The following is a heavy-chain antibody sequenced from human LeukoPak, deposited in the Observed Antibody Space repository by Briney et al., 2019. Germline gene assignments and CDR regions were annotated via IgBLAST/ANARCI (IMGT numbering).Heavy chain of an antibody. J-gene: IGHJ4*02. CDR1: GFTFSSYG. CDR2: IWYDGSNK. CDR3: AREFRDDPTFDY. V-gene: IGHV3-33*01. D-gene: IGHD1-1*01. Sequence: GGSLRLSCAASGFTFSSYGMHWVRQAPGKGLEWVAVIWYDGSNKYYADSVKGRFTISRDNSKNTLYLQMNSLRAEDTAVYYCAREFRDDPTFDYWGQGTLVTVSS.